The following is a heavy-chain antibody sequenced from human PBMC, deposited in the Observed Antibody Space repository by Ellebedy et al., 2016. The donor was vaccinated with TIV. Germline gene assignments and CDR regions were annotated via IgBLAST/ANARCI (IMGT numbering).Heavy chain of an antibody. D-gene: IGHD2/OR15-2a*01. CDR1: GFTVSNNY. V-gene: IGHV3-66*01. J-gene: IGHJ4*02. CDR3: ARGGTFGGY. CDR2: IYSGGNT. Sequence: PGGSLRLSCAASGFTVSNNYMRWVRQAPGKGLEWVSLIYSGGNTYYADSVRVRFTISRDKSKNTLHLKMNLLRAEDTAVYYCARGGTFGGYWGRGTLVTVSS.